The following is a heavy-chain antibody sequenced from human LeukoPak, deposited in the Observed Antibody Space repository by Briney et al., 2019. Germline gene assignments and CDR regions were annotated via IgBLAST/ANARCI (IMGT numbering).Heavy chain of an antibody. D-gene: IGHD3-22*01. Sequence: PTGGSLRLSCAASGFTFSSYWMHWVRQAPGKGLVWVSRINTDGSRITYADSVKGRFTISRDNAMNTVYLQMNSLRAEDTAVYYCARVLSGSWDWFDPWGQGTLVTVSS. V-gene: IGHV3-74*01. CDR1: GFTFSSYW. J-gene: IGHJ5*02. CDR2: INTDGSRI. CDR3: ARVLSGSWDWFDP.